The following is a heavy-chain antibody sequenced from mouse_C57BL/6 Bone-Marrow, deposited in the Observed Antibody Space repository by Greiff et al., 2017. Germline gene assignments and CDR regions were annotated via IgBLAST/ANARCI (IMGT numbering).Heavy chain of an antibody. J-gene: IGHJ4*01. V-gene: IGHV1-81*01. CDR1: GYTFTSYG. CDR3: ARYPYSYGSGCYYAMDY. D-gene: IGHD1-1*01. CDR2: IYPRSGNT. Sequence: QVQLQQSGAELARPGASVKLSCKASGYTFTSYGISWVKQRTGQGLEWIGEIYPRSGNTYYNEKFKGKATLTADKSSSTAYMELRSLTSEDSAVYFCARYPYSYGSGCYYAMDYWGQGTSVTVSS.